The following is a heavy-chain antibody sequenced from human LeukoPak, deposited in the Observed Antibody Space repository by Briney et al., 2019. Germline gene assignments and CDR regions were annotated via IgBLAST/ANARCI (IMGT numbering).Heavy chain of an antibody. Sequence: SETLSLTCTVSGGSISSSSYYWGWIRQPPGKGLEWIGSIYYSGSTYYNPSLKSRVTISVDTSKNQFSLKLSSVTAADTAVYYCARHSPGFNWFDPWGQGTLVTVSS. V-gene: IGHV4-39*01. D-gene: IGHD2-15*01. CDR2: IYYSGST. J-gene: IGHJ5*02. CDR1: GGSISSSSYY. CDR3: ARHSPGFNWFDP.